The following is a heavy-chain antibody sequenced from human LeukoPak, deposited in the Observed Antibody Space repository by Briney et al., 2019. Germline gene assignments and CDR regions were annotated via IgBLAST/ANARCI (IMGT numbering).Heavy chain of an antibody. J-gene: IGHJ4*02. CDR3: ARDTGLL. D-gene: IGHD3-10*01. CDR1: GFTFGGYD. V-gene: IGHV3-13*04. Sequence: GGSLRLSCAASGFTFGGYDMHWVRQATGKGLEWVSAIGTAGDTYYPGSVKGRFTISRENAKNSLYLQMNSLRAGDTAVYYCARDTGLLWGQGTLVTVSS. CDR2: IGTAGDT.